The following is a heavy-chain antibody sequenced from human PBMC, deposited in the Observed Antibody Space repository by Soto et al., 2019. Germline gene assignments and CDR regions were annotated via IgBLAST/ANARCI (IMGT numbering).Heavy chain of an antibody. J-gene: IGHJ4*02. D-gene: IGHD3-16*02. CDR2: INHSGST. CDR3: ARGFHYDYIWGSYRFDY. CDR1: GGSFSGYY. Sequence: QVQLQQWGAGLLKPSETLSLTCAVYGGSFSGYYWSWIRQPPGQGLEWIGEINHSGSTNYNPSLKSRVTLSVDTPKNQFSLKLSSVTAADTAVYYCARGFHYDYIWGSYRFDYWGQGTLVTVSS. V-gene: IGHV4-34*01.